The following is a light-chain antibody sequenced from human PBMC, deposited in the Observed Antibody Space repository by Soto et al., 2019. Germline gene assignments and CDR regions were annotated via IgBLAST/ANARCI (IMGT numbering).Light chain of an antibody. CDR2: GAS. CDR1: QSVSSTY. J-gene: IGKJ1*01. Sequence: EIVLTQSPDTLSLFLGERATLSCRASQSVSSTYLAWYQQKLGQAPRLLIFGASSRATGIPDRFSGSGSGTYFTLTICRLELEYLAYGYCRHFGSFRWT. CDR3: RHFGSFRWT. V-gene: IGKV3-20*01.